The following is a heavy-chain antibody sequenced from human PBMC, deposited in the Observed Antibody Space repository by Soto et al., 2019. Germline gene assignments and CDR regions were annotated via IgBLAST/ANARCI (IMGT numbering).Heavy chain of an antibody. J-gene: IGHJ6*02. CDR1: GYTFTSYD. Sequence: QVQLVQSGAEVKKPGASVKVSCKASGYTFTSYDINWVRQATGQGLEWMGWMNPNSGNTGYAQKFQGRVTMTRNTSISTAYMELSSLRSEDTAVYYCVGRVGTPPYYYYGMDVWGQGTTVTVSS. V-gene: IGHV1-8*01. CDR3: VGRVGTPPYYYYGMDV. CDR2: MNPNSGNT. D-gene: IGHD2-15*01.